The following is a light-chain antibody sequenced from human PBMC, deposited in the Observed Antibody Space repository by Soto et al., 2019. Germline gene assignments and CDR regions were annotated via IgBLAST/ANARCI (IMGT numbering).Light chain of an antibody. CDR2: GAS. J-gene: IGKJ5*01. CDR1: QSVSSNY. V-gene: IGKV3-20*01. CDR3: QQYGSSRT. Sequence: EIVLTQSPGTLSLSPGERATLSCRASQSVSSNYFAWYQKKPGQAPRLLIYGASSRATGIPDRCSGSGSGTDFTITISRLEAEDVSVYYRQQYGSSRTFGQGTRLEIK.